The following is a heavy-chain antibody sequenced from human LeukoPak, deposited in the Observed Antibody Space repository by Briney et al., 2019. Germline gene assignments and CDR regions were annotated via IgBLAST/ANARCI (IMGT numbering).Heavy chain of an antibody. CDR2: LIPIFGTA. J-gene: IGHJ6*04. Sequence: GASVNVSYKASGGTFSRCAISWVRQAPGQGLEGMGGLIPIFGTANYAQKFQGRVTITADESTSTAYMELSSLRSEDTAVYYCARERGSSSRSAYYYCYGMDVWGKGTTVTVSS. D-gene: IGHD6-13*01. CDR1: GGTFSRCA. CDR3: ARERGSSSRSAYYYCYGMDV. V-gene: IGHV1-69*13.